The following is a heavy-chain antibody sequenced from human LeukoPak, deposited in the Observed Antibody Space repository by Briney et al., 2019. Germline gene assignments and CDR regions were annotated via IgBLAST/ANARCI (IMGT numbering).Heavy chain of an antibody. Sequence: PGGSLRLSCAASGLTFSSYAMSWVRPTPGKGLDWVSAISGSGDSTYYADSVKGRFTISRDNSKNTLYLQMNSLRAEDTAVYYCAKLRSSMVRGVIDSWGQGNLVTVSS. CDR1: GLTFSSYA. J-gene: IGHJ4*02. V-gene: IGHV3-23*01. CDR2: ISGSGDST. CDR3: AKLRSSMVRGVIDS. D-gene: IGHD3-10*01.